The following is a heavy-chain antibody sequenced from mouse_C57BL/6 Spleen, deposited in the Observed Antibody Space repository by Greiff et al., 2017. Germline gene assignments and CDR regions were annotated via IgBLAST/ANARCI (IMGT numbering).Heavy chain of an antibody. CDR1: GFTFTDYY. J-gene: IGHJ2*01. CDR3: ASDWWIYDGYYDYFDY. Sequence: EVQLQESGGGLVQPGGSLSLSCAASGFTFTDYYMSWVRQPPGKALEWLGFIRNKANGYTTEYSASVKGRFTISRDNSQSILYLQMNALRAEDSATYYCASDWWIYDGYYDYFDYCGQGTTLTVSS. D-gene: IGHD2-3*01. CDR2: IRNKANGYTT. V-gene: IGHV7-3*01.